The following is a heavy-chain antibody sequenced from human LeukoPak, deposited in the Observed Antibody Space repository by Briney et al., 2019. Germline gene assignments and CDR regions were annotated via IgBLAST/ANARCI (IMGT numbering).Heavy chain of an antibody. CDR3: ARESYSSGWY. CDR2: IKQDGSEK. CDR1: GFTFSSYW. V-gene: IGHV3-7*03. J-gene: IGHJ4*02. D-gene: IGHD6-19*01. Sequence: GGSLRLSCAVSGFTFSSYWMNWVRQAPGKGLEWVANIKQDGSEKNYVDSVKGRFTISRDNSKNTLYLQMNSLRAEDTAVYYCARESYSSGWYWGQGTLVTVSS.